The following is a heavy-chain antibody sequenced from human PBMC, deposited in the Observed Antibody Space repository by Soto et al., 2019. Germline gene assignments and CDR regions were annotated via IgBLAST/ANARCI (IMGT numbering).Heavy chain of an antibody. J-gene: IGHJ4*02. CDR3: ARQSVVVTASIDY. CDR2: IYYSGST. Sequence: QVQLQESGPGLVKPSQTLSLTCTVSGGSISSGDYYWSWIRQPPGKGLEWIGYIYYSGSTYYNPSLKSRVTISVDTSKNHVSLELSSVTAADTAVYYCARQSVVVTASIDYWGQGTLVTV. CDR1: GGSISSGDYY. D-gene: IGHD2-21*02. V-gene: IGHV4-30-4*01.